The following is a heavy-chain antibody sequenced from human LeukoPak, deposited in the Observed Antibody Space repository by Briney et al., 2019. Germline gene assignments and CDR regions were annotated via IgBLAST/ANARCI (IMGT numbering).Heavy chain of an antibody. D-gene: IGHD3-3*01. Sequence: PGGSLRLSCAASGFTFSSYGMHWVRQAPGKGLEWVAFIRYDGSNKYYADSVKGRFTISRDNSKNTLYPQMNSLGAEDTAVYYCAKEGPIFGVVDGYFDYWGQGTLVTVSS. CDR3: AKEGPIFGVVDGYFDY. CDR1: GFTFSSYG. CDR2: IRYDGSNK. V-gene: IGHV3-30*02. J-gene: IGHJ4*02.